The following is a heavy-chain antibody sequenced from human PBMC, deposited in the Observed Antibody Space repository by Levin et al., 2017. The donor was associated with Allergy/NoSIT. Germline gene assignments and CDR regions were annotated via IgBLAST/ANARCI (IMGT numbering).Heavy chain of an antibody. Sequence: GGSLRLSCAASGFTFSSYAMHWVRQAPGKGLEWVAVISYDGSNKYYADSVKGRFTISRDNSKNTLYLQMNSLRAEDTAVYYCARGGPGGLDVWSKGYDYGMDVWGQGTTVTVSS. CDR1: GFTFSSYA. CDR3: ARGGPGGLDVWSKGYDYGMDV. J-gene: IGHJ6*02. V-gene: IGHV3-30*04. D-gene: IGHD3-3*01. CDR2: ISYDGSNK.